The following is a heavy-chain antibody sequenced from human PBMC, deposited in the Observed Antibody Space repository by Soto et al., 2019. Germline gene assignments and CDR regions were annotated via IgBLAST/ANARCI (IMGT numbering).Heavy chain of an antibody. Sequence: EVQLVESGGGLVKPGGSLRLSCAASGFTFSSYSMNWVRQAPGKGLEWVSSISSSSSYIYYADSVKGRFTISRDNAKNSLYLQMNSLRAEDTAVYYCARARPEMATTPYYFDYWGQGTLVTVSS. CDR2: ISSSSSYI. CDR3: ARARPEMATTPYYFDY. D-gene: IGHD5-12*01. J-gene: IGHJ4*02. V-gene: IGHV3-21*01. CDR1: GFTFSSYS.